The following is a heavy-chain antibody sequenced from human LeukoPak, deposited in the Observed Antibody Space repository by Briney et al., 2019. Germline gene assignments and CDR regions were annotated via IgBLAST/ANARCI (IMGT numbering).Heavy chain of an antibody. V-gene: IGHV4-59*01. CDR1: GGSISSYY. D-gene: IGHD3-22*01. CDR2: IYYSGST. J-gene: IGHJ5*02. CDR3: ARAPASSYYYDSSGYYYSWLDP. Sequence: TPSETLSLTCTVSGGSISSYYWSWIRQPPGKGLEWIGYIYYSGSTNYNPSLKSRVTISVDTSKNQFPLKLSSVTAADTAVYYCARAPASSYYYDSSGYYYSWLDPWGQGTLVTVSS.